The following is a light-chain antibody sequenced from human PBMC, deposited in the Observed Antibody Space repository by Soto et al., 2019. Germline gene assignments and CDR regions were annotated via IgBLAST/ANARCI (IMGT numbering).Light chain of an antibody. CDR1: QSVSSY. CDR2: DAS. J-gene: IGKJ5*01. CDR3: QQRSNWPIT. V-gene: IGKV3-11*01. Sequence: EIVLTQSPATLSLSPGEGATLSCRASQSVSSYLAWYQQKPGQAPRLLIYDASNRATGIPARFSGSGSGTDFTLTISSLEPEDFAAYYCQQRSNWPITFGQGTRLEIK.